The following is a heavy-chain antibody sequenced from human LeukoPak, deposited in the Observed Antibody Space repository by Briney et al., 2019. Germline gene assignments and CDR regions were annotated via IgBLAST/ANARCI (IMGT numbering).Heavy chain of an antibody. CDR2: IRYDGSNK. CDR3: AKFKWVVPAAMELDAFDI. D-gene: IGHD2-2*01. CDR1: GFTFSSYG. V-gene: IGHV3-30*02. J-gene: IGHJ3*02. Sequence: GGPLRLSCAASGFTFSSYGMHWVRQAPGKGLEWVAFIRYDGSNKYYADSVKGRFTISRDNSKNTLYLQMNSLRAEDTAVYYCAKFKWVVPAAMELDAFDIWGQGTMVTVSS.